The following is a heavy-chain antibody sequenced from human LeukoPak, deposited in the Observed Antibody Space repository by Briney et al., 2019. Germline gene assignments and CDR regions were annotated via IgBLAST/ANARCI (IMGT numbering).Heavy chain of an antibody. J-gene: IGHJ4*02. CDR2: IYPGDSDT. V-gene: IGHV5-51*01. CDR1: GYSFTSYW. CDR3: ARGFDYYDSSGYYYWSYYFDY. Sequence: GESLKISCKGAGYSFTSYWIGWVRRMPGKGLDWMGIIYPGDSDTRDSPSFQGPVTISADKSIIPASLQWSSLKASDTAMYYCARGFDYYDSSGYYYWSYYFDYWGRGTLVTVSS. D-gene: IGHD3-22*01.